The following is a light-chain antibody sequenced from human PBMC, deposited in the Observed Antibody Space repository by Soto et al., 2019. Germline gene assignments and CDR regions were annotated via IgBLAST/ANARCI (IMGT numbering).Light chain of an antibody. V-gene: IGKV3-20*01. J-gene: IGKJ4*01. CDR3: QQYGSSLLT. CDR1: QSVSSNY. CDR2: GAS. Sequence: ENVLTQSPGTLSLSPGERATLSCRASQSVSSNYLAWYQQKPGQAPRLLVYGASSRATGIPDRFSGSGSGTDFTLTISRLEPEDFAMYYCQQYGSSLLTFGGGTKV.